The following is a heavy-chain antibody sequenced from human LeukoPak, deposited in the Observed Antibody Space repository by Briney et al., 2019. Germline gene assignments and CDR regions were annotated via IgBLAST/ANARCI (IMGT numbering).Heavy chain of an antibody. V-gene: IGHV1-69*06. Sequence: SVKVSCKASGSTFTSYDINWVRQATGQGLEWMGGIMPLFGTAKNAQKFQGRVTITADKSTSTAYMELSSLRSEDTAVYYCASGRTDIVVVPATLRNYYFDYWGQGTLVTVSS. D-gene: IGHD2-2*01. CDR1: GSTFTSYD. CDR3: ASGRTDIVVVPATLRNYYFDY. CDR2: IMPLFGTA. J-gene: IGHJ4*02.